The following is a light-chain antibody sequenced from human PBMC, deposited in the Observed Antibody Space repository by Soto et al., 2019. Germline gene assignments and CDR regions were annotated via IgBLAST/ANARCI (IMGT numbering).Light chain of an antibody. CDR1: QSVDRR. CDR2: DAS. CDR3: QQRNDWRRGT. V-gene: IGKV3-11*01. J-gene: IGKJ5*01. Sequence: IVLTPSPATLSLSPGERATLSCRASQSVDRRLAWYQQKPGQAPRLLIYDASNRATGVPARFSGSGSGTDFTLTISNLEPEDFALYYCQQRNDWRRGTFGQGTRLEIK.